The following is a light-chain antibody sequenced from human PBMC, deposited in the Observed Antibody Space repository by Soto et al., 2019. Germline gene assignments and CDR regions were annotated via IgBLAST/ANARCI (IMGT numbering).Light chain of an antibody. CDR3: CSFAGGSILYV. CDR2: DVS. V-gene: IGLV2-11*01. Sequence: QSVLTQPRSVSGSPGQSVTISCTGTSNDLGGYDYVSWYQHHPGKGPKLMIYDVSKRPSGVPDRFSGSKSGNTASLTISGLPVDDEVDYFCCSFAGGSILYVFGTATKLTVL. J-gene: IGLJ1*01. CDR1: SNDLGGYDY.